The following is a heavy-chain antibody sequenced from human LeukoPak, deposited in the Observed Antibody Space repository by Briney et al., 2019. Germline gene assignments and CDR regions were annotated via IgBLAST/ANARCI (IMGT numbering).Heavy chain of an antibody. D-gene: IGHD3-10*01. Sequence: PSETLSLTCTVSGGSISSSRYYLGWIRQPPGKSLEWIGSIYYSGTTYFNPSLKSRVTISVDTSKNHFSLRLSSLTATDTAIYYCARRSRTFGPYDWYFDIWGRGTLVTVSS. CDR2: IYYSGTT. J-gene: IGHJ2*01. V-gene: IGHV4-39*02. CDR1: GGSISSSRYY. CDR3: ARRSRTFGPYDWYFDI.